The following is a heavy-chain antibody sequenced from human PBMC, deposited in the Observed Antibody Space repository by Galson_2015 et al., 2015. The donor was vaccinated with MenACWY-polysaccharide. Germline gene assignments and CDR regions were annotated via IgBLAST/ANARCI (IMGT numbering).Heavy chain of an antibody. J-gene: IGHJ4*02. V-gene: IGHV3-74*01. CDR1: GFTFSTYW. Sequence: SLRLSCAASGFTFSTYWMHWVRQAPGKGLVWVSRIKSDGSSTNYADSVKGRFTISGDNAKNTLYLQMNSLRAGDTALYYCARGYSAYDWGQGALVTVSA. CDR3: ARGYSAYD. D-gene: IGHD5-12*01. CDR2: IKSDGSST.